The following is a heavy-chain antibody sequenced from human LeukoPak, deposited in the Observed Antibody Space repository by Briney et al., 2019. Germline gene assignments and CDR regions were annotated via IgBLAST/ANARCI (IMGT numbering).Heavy chain of an antibody. D-gene: IGHD3-10*02. CDR3: ARGLNYVVY. V-gene: IGHV4-34*01. CDR2: IDHSGST. CDR1: GGSFSGYY. Sequence: SETLSLTCAVYGGSFSGYYWSWIRQPPGKGLEWIGEIDHSGSTNYNPSLKSRVTISVDASKNQFSLKLSSVTAADTAVYYCARGLNYVVYWGQGTLVTVSS. J-gene: IGHJ4*02.